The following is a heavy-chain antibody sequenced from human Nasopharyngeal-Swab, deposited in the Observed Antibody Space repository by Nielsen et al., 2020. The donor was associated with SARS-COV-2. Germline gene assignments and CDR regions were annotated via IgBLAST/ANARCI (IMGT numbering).Heavy chain of an antibody. CDR2: TYYKSKWYT. Sequence: LRLSCAISGDSVSSDSFAWNWIRQSPSRGLEWLGRTYYKSKWYTDYAVSVKGRITVNPDTSKNHFSLQLNSVTPEDTAVYYCARARTRSFDYWGQGTLVTVSS. CDR1: GDSVSSDSFA. CDR3: ARARTRSFDY. V-gene: IGHV6-1*01. J-gene: IGHJ4*02.